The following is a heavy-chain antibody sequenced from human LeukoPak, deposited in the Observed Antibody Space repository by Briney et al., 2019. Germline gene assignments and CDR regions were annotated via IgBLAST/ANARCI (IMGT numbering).Heavy chain of an antibody. CDR2: SRNKANRYTT. CDR3: VRLSRGAMNYHMDV. J-gene: IGHJ6*03. Sequence: HSGGSLRLSCAASGFTFSDHYMDWVRQAPGKGLEWVGRSRNKANRYTTTHGESVRGRFTISRDDSENSLYLQLNSPKTEDTGVYYCVRLSRGAMNYHMDVWGKGTTVTISS. D-gene: IGHD3-10*01. V-gene: IGHV3-72*01. CDR1: GFTFSDHY.